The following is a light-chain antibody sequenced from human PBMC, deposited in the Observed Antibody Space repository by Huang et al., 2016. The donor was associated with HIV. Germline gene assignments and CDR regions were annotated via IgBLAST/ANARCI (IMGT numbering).Light chain of an antibody. CDR2: GAS. CDR1: QRVSSY. Sequence: EIVMTQSPATLSVSPGERATLSYRASQRVSSYLAWYQQKPGQSPRLLIYGASTRATGIPARFSGSGSGTEFTLTITSLQSEDFVIYYCQQYNNGCTFGQGTKLEIK. CDR3: QQYNNGCT. J-gene: IGKJ2*02. V-gene: IGKV3-15*01.